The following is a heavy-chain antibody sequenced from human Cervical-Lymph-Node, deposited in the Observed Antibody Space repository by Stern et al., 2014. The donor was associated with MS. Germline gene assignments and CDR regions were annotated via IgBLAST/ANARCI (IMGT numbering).Heavy chain of an antibody. J-gene: IGHJ6*02. CDR3: AKDRGVYEFYFYGMDV. CDR2: ISYDGSNK. D-gene: IGHD5/OR15-5a*01. CDR1: GFTFRSYN. Sequence: QVQLGQSGGGVVQPARSLRLSCAASGFTFRSYNMHWVRQSPGKGLEWVALISYDGSNKHYADSVKGRFTISRDNSKNTLYLQMNSVRVEDTAVYYCAKDRGVYEFYFYGMDVWGQGTTVTVSS. V-gene: IGHV3-30*04.